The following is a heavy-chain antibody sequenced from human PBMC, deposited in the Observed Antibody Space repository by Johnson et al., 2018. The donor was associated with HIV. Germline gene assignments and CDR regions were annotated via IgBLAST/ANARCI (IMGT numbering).Heavy chain of an antibody. CDR3: ARDGETGKDAFDI. Sequence: VQLVESGGGSVQPGGSLRLSCAASGFTVSSSYMGWVRQAPGKGLEWLALIYSAGTTYYADSVKDRFTISRENSKNTVFLQMNWLRVDDTAVYYCARDGETGKDAFDIWGQGTMVIVSS. J-gene: IGHJ3*02. V-gene: IGHV3-66*01. CDR1: GFTVSSSY. CDR2: IYSAGTT. D-gene: IGHD7-27*01.